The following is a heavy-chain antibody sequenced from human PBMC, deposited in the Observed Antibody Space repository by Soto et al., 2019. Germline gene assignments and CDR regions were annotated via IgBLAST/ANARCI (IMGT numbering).Heavy chain of an antibody. D-gene: IGHD6-13*01. CDR2: IYYSGST. CDR1: GGSISSYY. J-gene: IGHJ6*02. Sequence: SETLSLTCTVSGGSISSYYWSWIRQPPGKGLEWIGYIYYSGSTNYNPSLKSRVTISVDTSKNQFSLKLSSVTAADTAVYYCARAAAAGENYYYYYGMDVWGQGTTVTVSS. V-gene: IGHV4-59*08. CDR3: ARAAAAGENYYYYYGMDV.